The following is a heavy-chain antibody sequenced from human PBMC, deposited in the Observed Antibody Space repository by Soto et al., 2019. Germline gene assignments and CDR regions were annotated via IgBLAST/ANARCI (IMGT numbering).Heavy chain of an antibody. J-gene: IGHJ1*01. Sequence: EVQLLGSGGGLVQPGGSLRLSSAASGFTFSGYAMSWVRQAPGKGLEWVSGISGSAASTNYADSVKGRFTISTDHSKSTLYLQVNSLRAEDTAVYYCAIDVHYDILTGIEYFHHWAQGTRVNVS. V-gene: IGHV3-23*01. CDR1: GFTFSGYA. CDR3: AIDVHYDILTGIEYFHH. D-gene: IGHD3-9*01. CDR2: ISGSAAST.